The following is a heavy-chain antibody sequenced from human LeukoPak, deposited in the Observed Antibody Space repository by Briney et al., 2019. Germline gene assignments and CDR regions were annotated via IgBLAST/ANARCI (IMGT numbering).Heavy chain of an antibody. CDR3: AREKRGTYSPIDY. V-gene: IGHV3-48*03. D-gene: IGHD1-26*01. Sequence: GPLMLSCAASGFTFSSYEMNWVRQAPGKGLEWVSYISSSGSDIYYADSVKGRFNIFRDDAKNSLYLQMNSLRAEDTAIYYCAREKRGTYSPIDYWRQGTLVAVSS. CDR1: GFTFSSYE. CDR2: ISSSGSDI. J-gene: IGHJ4*02.